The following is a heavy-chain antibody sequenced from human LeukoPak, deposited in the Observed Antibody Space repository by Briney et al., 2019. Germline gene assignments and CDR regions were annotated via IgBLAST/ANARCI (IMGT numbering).Heavy chain of an antibody. Sequence: GGSLRLSCAASGFTFSSYAMHWVRQAPGKGLEWVAVISYDGSNKYYADSVKGRFTISRDNSKNTLYLQMNSLRAEDTAVYYCASNLVVVAANWGQGTLVTVSS. D-gene: IGHD2-15*01. CDR3: ASNLVVVAAN. CDR2: ISYDGSNK. V-gene: IGHV3-30-3*01. J-gene: IGHJ4*02. CDR1: GFTFSSYA.